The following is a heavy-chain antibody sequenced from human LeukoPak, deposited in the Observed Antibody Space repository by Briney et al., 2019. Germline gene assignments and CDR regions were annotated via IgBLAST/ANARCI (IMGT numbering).Heavy chain of an antibody. V-gene: IGHV4-61*02. Sequence: ASETLSLTCTVSGGSISSGSYYWSWIRQPAGKGLEWIGRIYSSGSTNYNPSLKSRVTISVDTSKNHFSLRLSSVTAADTAVYYCAREGPVRYYYYYYMDVWGKGTTVTVSS. CDR3: AREGPVRYYYYYYMDV. CDR2: IYSSGST. CDR1: GGSISSGSYY. J-gene: IGHJ6*03. D-gene: IGHD3-10*02.